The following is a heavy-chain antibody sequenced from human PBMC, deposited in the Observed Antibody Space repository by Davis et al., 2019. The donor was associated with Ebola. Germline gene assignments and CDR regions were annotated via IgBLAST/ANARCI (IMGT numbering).Heavy chain of an antibody. Sequence: SVKASCKASGGTFSSYTISWVRQAPGQGLEWMGRIIPILGIANYAQKFQGRVTITADKSTSTAYMELNSLRSEDTAVYYCARDGGITPLSYWGQGTLVTVSS. J-gene: IGHJ4*02. D-gene: IGHD3-3*01. CDR3: ARDGGITPLSY. CDR2: IIPILGIA. CDR1: GGTFSSYT. V-gene: IGHV1-69*04.